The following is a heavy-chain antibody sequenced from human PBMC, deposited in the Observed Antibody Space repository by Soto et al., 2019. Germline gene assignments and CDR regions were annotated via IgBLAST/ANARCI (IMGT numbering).Heavy chain of an antibody. V-gene: IGHV3-23*01. CDR2: ISGSGFKK. CDR1: GFIFENFG. D-gene: IGHD1-26*01. J-gene: IGHJ5*02. Sequence: GGSLRLSCAASGFIFENFGMSWVRQAPGKGLEWISSISGSGFKKYYADSVKGRFTISRDNSKSTVYLELNNLSAEDTAVYHWAKNQGVELVPLATVDWFDPWGQGSVVTVSS. CDR3: AKNQGVELVPLATVDWFDP.